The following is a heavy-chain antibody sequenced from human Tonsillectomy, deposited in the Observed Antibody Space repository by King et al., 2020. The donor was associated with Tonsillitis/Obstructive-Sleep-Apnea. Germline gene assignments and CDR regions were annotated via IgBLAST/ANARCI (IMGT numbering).Heavy chain of an antibody. Sequence: VQLQESGPGLVKPSETLSLTCTVSGGSISSYYWNWIRQPPGKGLEWIANIYYSGSSNYNPSLKSRVTISVDTSKNQFSLKLSSVTAADTAVYFCARGRGYSYDHCFDSWGQGTLVTVSS. D-gene: IGHD5-18*01. CDR1: GGSISSYY. V-gene: IGHV4-59*01. CDR2: IYYSGSS. J-gene: IGHJ4*02. CDR3: ARGRGYSYDHCFDS.